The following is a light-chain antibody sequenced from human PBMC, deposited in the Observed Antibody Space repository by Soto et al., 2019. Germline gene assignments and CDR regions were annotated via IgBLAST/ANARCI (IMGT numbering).Light chain of an antibody. J-gene: IGLJ3*02. CDR3: SSYTTSSPWV. CDR2: EVS. Sequence: QSALTQPASVSGSPGQSITISCTGTSSDVGVYNYVSWYQQHPGKAPKLMIYEVSNRPSGVSNRFSGSKSGNTASLTISGLQAEDEADYYCSSYTTSSPWVFGGGTKVTVL. V-gene: IGLV2-14*01. CDR1: SSDVGVYNY.